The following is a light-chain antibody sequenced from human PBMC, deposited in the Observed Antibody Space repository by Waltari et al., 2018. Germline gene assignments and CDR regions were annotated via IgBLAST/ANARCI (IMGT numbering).Light chain of an antibody. V-gene: IGKV1-27*01. CDR3: QKYNSAPLT. CDR2: AAS. CDR1: QGINNY. J-gene: IGKJ1*01. Sequence: DIQMTQSPSSLSASVGDRVTITCRAIQGINNYLAWYQQKPGKVPKLLIYAASTLQSGFPSRFSGSGSGTDFTLTISSLQPEDVATYYCQKYNSAPLTFGQGTKVEIK.